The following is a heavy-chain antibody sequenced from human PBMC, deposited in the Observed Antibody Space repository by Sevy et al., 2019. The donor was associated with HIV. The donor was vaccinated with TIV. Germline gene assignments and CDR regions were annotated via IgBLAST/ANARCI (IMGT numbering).Heavy chain of an antibody. CDR3: ARDRRSYYVPINGYYYYGMDV. D-gene: IGHD1-26*01. J-gene: IGHJ6*02. Sequence: SETLSLTCTVSGGSISSYYWSWIRQPPGKGLEWIGYIYYSGSTNYNPSLKSRVTMSVDTSKNQFSLKLSFVTAADTAVYYCARDRRSYYVPINGYYYYGMDVWGQGTTVTVSS. CDR1: GGSISSYY. CDR2: IYYSGST. V-gene: IGHV4-59*01.